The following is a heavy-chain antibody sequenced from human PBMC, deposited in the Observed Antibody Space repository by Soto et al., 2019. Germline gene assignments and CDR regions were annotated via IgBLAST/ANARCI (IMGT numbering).Heavy chain of an antibody. J-gene: IGHJ4*01. CDR1: GYTFTSYG. Sequence: ASLQVSCKASGYTFTSYGISWVRQAPGQGIEWMGWISAYNGNTNYAQKLQGRVTMTRDTSTSTAYMEMRSLRSDDTAVYDCARGAAVRYFDWLFASGYDFDYWGQ. D-gene: IGHD3-9*01. V-gene: IGHV1-18*01. CDR3: ARGAAVRYFDWLFASGYDFDY. CDR2: ISAYNGNT.